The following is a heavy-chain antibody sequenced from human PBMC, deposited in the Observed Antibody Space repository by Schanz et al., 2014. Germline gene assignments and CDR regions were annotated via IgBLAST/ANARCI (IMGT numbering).Heavy chain of an antibody. D-gene: IGHD2-21*02. V-gene: IGHV3-48*04. J-gene: IGHJ2*01. CDR2: ITYNGGTI. CDR1: GITFSSHS. CDR3: AKDLGVDCGDGCFNWYFDL. Sequence: EVQLVESGGGLVQPGGSLRLSCAASGITFSSHSFNWVRQAPGKGLEWISYITYNGGTIYYAESVKGRFTISRDNAKNSLYLQMNGLRAEDTAVYFCAKDLGVDCGDGCFNWYFDLWGRGTLVTVSS.